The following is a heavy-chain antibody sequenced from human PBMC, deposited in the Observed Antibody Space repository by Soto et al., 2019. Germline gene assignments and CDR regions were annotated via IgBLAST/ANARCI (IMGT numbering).Heavy chain of an antibody. Sequence: SETLSLTCAVYGGSFSGYYWSWIRQPPGRGLEWIGEINHSGSTNHNPSLKSRVTISVDTSKNQFSLKLSSVTAADTAVYYCARVAGSGFAIDYWGQGTLVTVSS. CDR2: INHSGST. CDR3: ARVAGSGFAIDY. J-gene: IGHJ4*02. D-gene: IGHD6-19*01. CDR1: GGSFSGYY. V-gene: IGHV4-34*01.